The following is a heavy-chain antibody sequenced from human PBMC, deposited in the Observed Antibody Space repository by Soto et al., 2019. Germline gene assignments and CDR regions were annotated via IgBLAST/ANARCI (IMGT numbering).Heavy chain of an antibody. D-gene: IGHD4-17*01. CDR1: GFNFDDFG. Sequence: PGGSLRLSCAASGFNFDDFGMHWVRQAPGKGLEWVAVMYYDGVNKFYADSVKGRFTISRDNSKNTLYLQMNSLRVEDTAVYYCARPTDYADHVYKGMDVWGQGTAVTVSS. V-gene: IGHV3-33*08. CDR3: ARPTDYADHVYKGMDV. J-gene: IGHJ6*02. CDR2: MYYDGVNK.